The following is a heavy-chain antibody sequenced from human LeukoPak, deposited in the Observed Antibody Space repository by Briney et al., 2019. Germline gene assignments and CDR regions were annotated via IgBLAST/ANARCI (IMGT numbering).Heavy chain of an antibody. J-gene: IGHJ6*02. Sequence: SGTLSLTCAVSGGSISSSNWWSWVRQPPGKGLEWIGEIYHSGSTNYNPSLKSRVTISVDKSKNQFSLKLSSVTAADTAVYYCARAPSYSSDDYYYGMDVWGQGTTVTVSS. CDR3: ARAPSYSSDDYYYGMDV. D-gene: IGHD6-25*01. CDR2: IYHSGST. CDR1: GGSISSSNW. V-gene: IGHV4-4*02.